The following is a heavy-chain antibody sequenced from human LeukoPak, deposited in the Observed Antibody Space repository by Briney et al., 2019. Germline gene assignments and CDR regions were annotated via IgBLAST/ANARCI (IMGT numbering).Heavy chain of an antibody. D-gene: IGHD3-10*01. CDR3: ARKENVYYYFDY. CDR1: GYSITSSSW. Sequence: SETLPLTCAVSGYSITSSSWWGWIRQPPGKGLEWIGYIYHSGTTYYNPSLQSRVTMSVDTSKNQFSLKLSSVTAVDTAVYYCARKENVYYYFDYWGQGTLVTVSS. J-gene: IGHJ4*02. V-gene: IGHV4-28*01. CDR2: IYHSGTT.